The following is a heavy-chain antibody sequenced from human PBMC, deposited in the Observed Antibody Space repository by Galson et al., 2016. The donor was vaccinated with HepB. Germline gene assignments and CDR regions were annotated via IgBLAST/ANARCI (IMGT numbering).Heavy chain of an antibody. CDR1: GDSVSSNSAA. J-gene: IGHJ5*01. Sequence: CAISGDSVSSNSAAWNWIRQSPSRGLEWLGRTYYRSKWYSDYAVSVKSRITINPDTSKNQFSLQLNSVTPDDTAVYYCARAGRRQVGTGDWFDSWGQGILVTVSS. CDR2: TYYRSKWYS. V-gene: IGHV6-1*01. D-gene: IGHD1-1*01. CDR3: ARAGRRQVGTGDWFDS.